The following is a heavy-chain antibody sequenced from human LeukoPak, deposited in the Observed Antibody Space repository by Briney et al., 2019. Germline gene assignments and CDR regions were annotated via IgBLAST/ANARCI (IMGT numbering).Heavy chain of an antibody. J-gene: IGHJ4*02. D-gene: IGHD3-3*01. V-gene: IGHV4-30-2*01. CDR3: ARAGYDFWSGYRPFFDY. CDR1: GGSISSGGYY. Sequence: SETLSLTCTVSGGSISSGGYYWSWIRQPPGKGLKWIGYIYHSGSTYYNPSLKSRVTISVDRSKNQFSLKLSSVTAADTAVYYCARAGYDFWSGYRPFFDYWGQGTLVTVSS. CDR2: IYHSGST.